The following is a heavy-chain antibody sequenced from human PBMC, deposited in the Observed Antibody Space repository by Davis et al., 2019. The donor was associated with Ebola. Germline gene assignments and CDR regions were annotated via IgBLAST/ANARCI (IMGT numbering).Heavy chain of an antibody. Sequence: GESLKISCAASGFIFRDYWMTWVRQAPGKGLEWVANIKPDGTGKYYVDSVKGRFTISRDNAKNSLNLQMNSLRVEDTAVYYCARVRGLDVWGQGTTVTVSS. CDR2: IKPDGTGK. CDR3: ARVRGLDV. CDR1: GFIFRDYW. V-gene: IGHV3-7*04. J-gene: IGHJ6*02.